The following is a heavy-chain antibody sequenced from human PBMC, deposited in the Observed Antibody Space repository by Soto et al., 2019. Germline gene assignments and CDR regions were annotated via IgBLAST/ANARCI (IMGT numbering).Heavy chain of an antibody. D-gene: IGHD1-7*01. Sequence: SETLSLTCTVSGGSTSSYRWRWIRQPAGKGLARIDRLKNYGNTHYNTSLKSRVTVSVDTSRNQFFLTLRSVTAADSAVYHCGRESGETWDYEASWGQGTPVTVSS. CDR2: LKNYGNT. J-gene: IGHJ5*02. CDR3: GRESGETWDYEAS. CDR1: GGSTSSYR. V-gene: IGHV4-4*07.